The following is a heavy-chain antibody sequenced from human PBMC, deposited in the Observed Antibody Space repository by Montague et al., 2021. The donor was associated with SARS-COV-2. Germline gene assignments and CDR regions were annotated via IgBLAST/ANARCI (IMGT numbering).Heavy chain of an antibody. V-gene: IGHV4-34*01. D-gene: IGHD6-19*01. CDR3: ARVGSSGWYAPGYFDY. Sequence: SETLSLTCAVYGESFTDFFWNWIRQTPEKGLEWIGEIRHNGGTHYNPSLKSRVTISVDTSKHQFSLRLSSVTAADTAVYYCARVGSSGWYAPGYFDYWGQGTLVTVSS. J-gene: IGHJ4*02. CDR2: IRHNGGT. CDR1: GESFTDFF.